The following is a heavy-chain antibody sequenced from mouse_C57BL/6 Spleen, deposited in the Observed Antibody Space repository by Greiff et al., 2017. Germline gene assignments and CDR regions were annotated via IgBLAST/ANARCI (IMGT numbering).Heavy chain of an antibody. Sequence: QPQQSGAELAKPGASVKLSCKVSGYTFTSYWMHWVKQRPGQGPEWIGYLNPSSGYTKYNQKFKDKATLTADKSSSTAYMQLSSLTYEDSAVYYCARYWDYDYAMDYWGQGTSVTVSS. CDR3: ARYWDYDYAMDY. J-gene: IGHJ4*01. CDR1: GYTFTSYW. D-gene: IGHD4-1*01. V-gene: IGHV1-7*01. CDR2: LNPSSGYT.